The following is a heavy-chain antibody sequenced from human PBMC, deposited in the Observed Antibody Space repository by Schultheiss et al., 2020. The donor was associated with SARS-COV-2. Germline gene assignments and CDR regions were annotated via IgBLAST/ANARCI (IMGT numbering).Heavy chain of an antibody. CDR3: ARDRRIGGYYYYYGMDV. CDR2: IIPIFGTA. D-gene: IGHD6-6*01. V-gene: IGHV1-69*05. CDR1: GGTFSSYA. J-gene: IGHJ6*02. Sequence: SVKVSCKTSGGTFSSYAISWVRQAPGQGLEWMGGIIPIFGTANYAQKFQGRVTMTRDTSITTAYMELSSLRSEDTAVYYCARDRRIGGYYYYYGMDVWGQGTTVTVSS.